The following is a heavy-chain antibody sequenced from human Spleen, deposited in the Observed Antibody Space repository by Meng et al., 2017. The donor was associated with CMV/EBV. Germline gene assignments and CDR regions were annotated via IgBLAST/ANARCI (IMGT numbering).Heavy chain of an antibody. CDR3: ARDQGAWFGEAPRFDY. CDR2: INAGNGNT. V-gene: IGHV1-3*01. Sequence: QVHLVQAGAEVKKPGASRKVSCKASGYTFTTFVMHWVRQTPGQQLEWMGWINAGNGNTKYSQTFQSRVTITRDTSASTAYMELSSLRSEDTAVYYCARDQGAWFGEAPRFDYWGQGTLVTVSS. J-gene: IGHJ4*02. CDR1: GYTFTTFV. D-gene: IGHD3-10*01.